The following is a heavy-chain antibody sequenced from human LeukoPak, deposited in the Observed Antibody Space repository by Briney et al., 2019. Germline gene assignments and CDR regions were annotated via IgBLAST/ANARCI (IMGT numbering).Heavy chain of an antibody. CDR1: GFIFSNYA. CDR2: ISGSGDRT. D-gene: IGHD3-10*01. V-gene: IGHV3-23*01. J-gene: IGHJ4*02. Sequence: PGGSLRLSCAASGFIFSNYAMSWVRQAPGKGLEWISAISGSGDRTYYTDSVKGRFTISRDNSKNTLYLQMNSLRAEDTAVYFCASSRGYGSGNLWGQGTLVSVSS. CDR3: ASSRGYGSGNL.